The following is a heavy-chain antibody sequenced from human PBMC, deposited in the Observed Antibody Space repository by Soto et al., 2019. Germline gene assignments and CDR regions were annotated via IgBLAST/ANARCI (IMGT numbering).Heavy chain of an antibody. CDR1: GVSFSGYY. J-gene: IGHJ3*02. CDR3: ARVGTTRNNWKEDAFDI. CDR2: INHSGST. D-gene: IGHD1-1*01. V-gene: IGHV4-34*01. Sequence: ETLSLTCSVYGVSFSGYYWSWIRQPPGKGLEWIGEINHSGSTNYNPSLKSRVTIPVDTSKNQFSLKLRSVTAADTAVYYCARVGTTRNNWKEDAFDIWGQGTMVTV.